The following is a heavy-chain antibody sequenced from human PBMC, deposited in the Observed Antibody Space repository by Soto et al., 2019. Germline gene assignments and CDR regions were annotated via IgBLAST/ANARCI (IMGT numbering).Heavy chain of an antibody. V-gene: IGHV3-23*01. Sequence: GGSLRLSCAASGFTFSSYAMSWVRQAPGKGLEWVSAISGGGGSTYYADSVKGRFTISRDNSKNTLYLQMNSLRAEDTAVYYCARDIYPPDVDYYYGMDVWGQGTTVTVSS. J-gene: IGHJ6*02. CDR2: ISGGGGST. CDR3: ARDIYPPDVDYYYGMDV. CDR1: GFTFSSYA.